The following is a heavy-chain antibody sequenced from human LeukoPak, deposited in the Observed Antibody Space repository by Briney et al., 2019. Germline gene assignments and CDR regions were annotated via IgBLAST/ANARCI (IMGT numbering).Heavy chain of an antibody. D-gene: IGHD4-23*01. CDR1: GYTFTTYG. CDR3: ARGGYGGNSGCDY. J-gene: IGHJ4*02. Sequence: GASVKVSCKASGYTFTTYGVNWVRQAPGQGLEWMGWINPNSGGTNYAQKFQGRVTMTRDTSISTAYMELSRLRSDDTAVYYCARGGYGGNSGCDYWGQGTLVTVSS. V-gene: IGHV1-2*02. CDR2: INPNSGGT.